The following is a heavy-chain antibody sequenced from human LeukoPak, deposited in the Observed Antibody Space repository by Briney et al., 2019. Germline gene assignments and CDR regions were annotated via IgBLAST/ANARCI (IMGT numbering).Heavy chain of an antibody. J-gene: IGHJ4*02. CDR3: ARAVHDYGDYVEGFDY. CDR1: GGTFSSYA. V-gene: IGHV1-69*05. D-gene: IGHD4-17*01. Sequence: SVKVSCKASGGTFSSYAISRVRQAPGQGLEWMGGIIPIFGTANYAQKFQGRVTITTDESTSTAYMELSSLRSEDTAVYYCARAVHDYGDYVEGFDYWGQGTLVTVSS. CDR2: IIPIFGTA.